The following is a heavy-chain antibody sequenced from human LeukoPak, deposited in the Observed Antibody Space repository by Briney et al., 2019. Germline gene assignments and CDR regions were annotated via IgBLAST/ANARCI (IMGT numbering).Heavy chain of an antibody. Sequence: PGGSLRLSCAASGFTFSSYSMNSVRQAPGKGLEWFSSISSSSSYIYYADSVKGRFTISRDNAKNSLYLQMNSLRAEDTAVYYCARAGHYDFWSGYYKGNDYWGQGTLVTVSS. D-gene: IGHD3-3*01. CDR1: GFTFSSYS. CDR2: ISSSSSYI. J-gene: IGHJ4*02. CDR3: ARAGHYDFWSGYYKGNDY. V-gene: IGHV3-21*01.